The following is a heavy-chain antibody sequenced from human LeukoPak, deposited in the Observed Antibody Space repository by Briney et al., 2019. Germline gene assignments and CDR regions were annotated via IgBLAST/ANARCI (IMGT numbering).Heavy chain of an antibody. V-gene: IGHV3-53*01. CDR1: GFTVSSNY. D-gene: IGHD2-2*01. CDR3: AREDVVVPAAMPDYYYYYGMDV. Sequence: PGGSLRLSCAASGFTVSSNYMSWVRQAPGKGLEWVSVIYSGGSTYSAESVKSRSTITSDNSKTTLYLQMTRPKAEDTAVYYCAREDVVVPAAMPDYYYYYGMDVWGQGTTVTVSS. J-gene: IGHJ6*02. CDR2: IYSGGST.